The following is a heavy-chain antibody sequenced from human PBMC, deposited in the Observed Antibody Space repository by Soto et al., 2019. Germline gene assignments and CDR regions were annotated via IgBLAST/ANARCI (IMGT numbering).Heavy chain of an antibody. CDR2: IIPILGIA. V-gene: IGHV1-69*02. Sequence: QVQLVQSGAEVKKPGSSVKVSCKASGGTFSSYTISWVRQAPGQGLEWMGRIIPILGIANYAQKFQGRVTLTADKSTSTAYMELSSLRSEDTAVYYCAAELDTAMVITVWGQGTLVTVSS. CDR3: AAELDTAMVITV. CDR1: GGTFSSYT. D-gene: IGHD5-18*01. J-gene: IGHJ4*02.